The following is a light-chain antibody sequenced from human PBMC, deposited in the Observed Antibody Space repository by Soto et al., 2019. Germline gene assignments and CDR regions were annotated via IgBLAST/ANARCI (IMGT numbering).Light chain of an antibody. J-gene: IGLJ1*01. V-gene: IGLV2-8*01. Sequence: QSALTQPPSASGSPGQSVTISCTGTSSDVGTYDYVSWYQQHPGKAPKLMIYEVTKRPSGVPDRFSGSKSGNTASLTVSGLQSEDEADYYCSAYTVSRTYVFGTGTKLTVL. CDR1: SSDVGTYDY. CDR2: EVT. CDR3: SAYTVSRTYV.